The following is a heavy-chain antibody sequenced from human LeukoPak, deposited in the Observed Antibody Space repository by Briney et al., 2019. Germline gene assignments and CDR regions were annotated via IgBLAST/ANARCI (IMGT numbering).Heavy chain of an antibody. J-gene: IGHJ4*02. CDR3: ARLTEYMIEDYFDY. Sequence: SETLSLTCTVSGGSISSGSYYWSWIRQPAGKGLEWIGRIYTSGSTNYNPSLKSRVTISVETSKNLFSLKLSSVTAADTAVYYCARLTEYMIEDYFDYWGQGTLVTVSS. CDR1: GGSISSGSYY. CDR2: IYTSGST. V-gene: IGHV4-61*02. D-gene: IGHD3-22*01.